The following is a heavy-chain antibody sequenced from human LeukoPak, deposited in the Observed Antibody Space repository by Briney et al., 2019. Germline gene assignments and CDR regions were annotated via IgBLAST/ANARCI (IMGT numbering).Heavy chain of an antibody. J-gene: IGHJ4*02. CDR3: ARDPYCSGGSCTAGFDY. Sequence: PGRSLRLSCAASGFTFSSYAMHWVRQAPGKRLEWVAVISYDGSNKYYADSVKGRFTISRDNSKNTLYLQMNSLRAEDTAVYYCARDPYCSGGSCTAGFDYWGQGTLVTVSP. D-gene: IGHD2-15*01. CDR1: GFTFSSYA. V-gene: IGHV3-30*04. CDR2: ISYDGSNK.